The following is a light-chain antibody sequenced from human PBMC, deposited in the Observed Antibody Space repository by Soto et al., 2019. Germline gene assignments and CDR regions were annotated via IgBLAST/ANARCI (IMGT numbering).Light chain of an antibody. CDR3: SSYRGSSTLT. J-gene: IGLJ2*01. Sequence: QSVLTQPASVSGSPGQSITISCTGTSNDVGAYDYVSWYQQHPGKAPNLIIYEVTYRPSGVSNRFSGSQSGNTASLTISGLQAEDEADYYCSSYRGSSTLTFGGGTKVTVL. CDR1: SNDVGAYDY. V-gene: IGLV2-14*01. CDR2: EVT.